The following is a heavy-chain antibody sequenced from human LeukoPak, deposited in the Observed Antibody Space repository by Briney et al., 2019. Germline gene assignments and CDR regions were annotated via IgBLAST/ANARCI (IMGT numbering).Heavy chain of an antibody. CDR3: ARDHEMGGMDV. CDR1: GGTFSSYT. D-gene: IGHD5-24*01. V-gene: IGHV1-69*04. J-gene: IGHJ6*02. Sequence: GASVKVSCKASGGTFSSYTISWVRQAPGQGLEWMGRIIPILGIANYAQKFQGRVTITADKSTSTAYMALSSLRSEDTAVYYCARDHEMGGMDVWGQGTTVTVSS. CDR2: IIPILGIA.